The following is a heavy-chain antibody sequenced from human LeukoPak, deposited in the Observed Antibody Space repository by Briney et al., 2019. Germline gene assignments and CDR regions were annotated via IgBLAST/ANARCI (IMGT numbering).Heavy chain of an antibody. V-gene: IGHV1-46*01. J-gene: IGHJ4*02. CDR2: IAPSSGTT. D-gene: IGHD3-10*01. CDR3: ARASGSSAVPFDY. Sequence: ASVKVCCKASGYTFTSNYMHWVRQAPGQGLEWMGVIAPSSGTTSYAQKFQGRVTMTRDTSTSTLYMELSSLTSEDTAVYYCARASGSSAVPFDYWGQGTLVTVSS. CDR1: GYTFTSNY.